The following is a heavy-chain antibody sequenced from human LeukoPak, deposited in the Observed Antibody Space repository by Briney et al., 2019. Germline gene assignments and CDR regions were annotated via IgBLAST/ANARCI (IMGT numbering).Heavy chain of an antibody. D-gene: IGHD6-19*01. CDR2: IYYSGST. CDR3: ARKDLYSSCMDV. CDR1: GGSISSYY. V-gene: IGHV4-59*01. J-gene: IGHJ6*03. Sequence: ETLSLTCTVSGGSISSYYWSWIRQPPGKGLEWIGYIYYSGSTNYNPSLKSRVTISVDTSKNQFSLKLSSVTAADTAVYYCARKDLYSSCMDVWGKGTTVTVSS.